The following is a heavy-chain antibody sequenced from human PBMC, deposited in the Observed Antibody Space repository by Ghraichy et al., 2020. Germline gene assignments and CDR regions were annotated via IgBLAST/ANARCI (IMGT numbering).Heavy chain of an antibody. Sequence: SQTLSLTCSVSGDSIRSYYWSWIRQPAGKGLEWIGRMSTSGSTKYNPSLKSRVTVSVDTSNNQFSLKVTPVTAADTALYYCARLRSHYVSGSDYPHAFDIWGQGTMVTVSS. CDR1: GDSIRSYY. CDR3: ARLRSHYVSGSDYPHAFDI. D-gene: IGHD3-10*01. J-gene: IGHJ3*02. CDR2: MSTSGST. V-gene: IGHV4-4*07.